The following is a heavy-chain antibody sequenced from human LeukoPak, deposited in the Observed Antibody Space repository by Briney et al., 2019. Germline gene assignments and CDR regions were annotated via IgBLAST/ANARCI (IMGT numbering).Heavy chain of an antibody. CDR2: IYYSGST. CDR1: GGSMSSYY. J-gene: IGHJ4*02. D-gene: IGHD3-22*01. Sequence: PSGSLSLTCTVSGGSMSSYYWSWIRQPPGKGLEWIGHIYYSGSTNYNPSLKSRVTISVDTSKNQFSLKVNSVTAADTAVYYCARQSGYLDYWGQGTLVTVSS. V-gene: IGHV4-59*01. CDR3: ARQSGYLDY.